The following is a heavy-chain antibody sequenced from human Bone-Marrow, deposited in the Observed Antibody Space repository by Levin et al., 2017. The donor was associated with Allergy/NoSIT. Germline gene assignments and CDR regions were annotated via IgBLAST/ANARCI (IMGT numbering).Heavy chain of an antibody. J-gene: IGHJ4*02. Sequence: SQTLSLTCTVSGGSISGGGYYWSWIRQHPGKGLEWIGYIYYSGNTYYNPSLKSRVIISVVTPKNQLSLKLTSVTVADTAVYYCARFNGYDFDYWGQGTLVTVSS. CDR3: ARFNGYDFDY. CDR2: IYYSGNT. D-gene: IGHD5-12*01. V-gene: IGHV4-31*03. CDR1: GGSISGGGYY.